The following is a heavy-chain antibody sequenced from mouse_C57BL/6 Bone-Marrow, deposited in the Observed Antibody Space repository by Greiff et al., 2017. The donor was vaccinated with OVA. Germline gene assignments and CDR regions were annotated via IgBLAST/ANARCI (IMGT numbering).Heavy chain of an antibody. CDR3: ARHYYGSSYY. V-gene: IGHV5-6*01. J-gene: IGHJ2*01. Sequence: EVQLVESGGDLVKPGGSLKLSCAASRFTFSSYGMSWVRQTPDKRLEWVATISSGGSYTYYPDSVKGRFTISRDNAKNTLYLQMSSLKSEDTAMYYCARHYYGSSYYWGQGTTLTVSS. CDR1: RFTFSSYG. CDR2: ISSGGSYT. D-gene: IGHD1-1*01.